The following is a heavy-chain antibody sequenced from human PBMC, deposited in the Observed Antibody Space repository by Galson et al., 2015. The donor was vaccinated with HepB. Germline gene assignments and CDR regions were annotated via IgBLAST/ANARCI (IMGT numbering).Heavy chain of an antibody. CDR1: GFTFTDYT. CDR3: VRGGYGDYGPYYYYYMDV. CDR2: ISSSSRYT. J-gene: IGHJ6*03. V-gene: IGHV3-21*01. D-gene: IGHD4-17*01. Sequence: SLRLSCAASGFTFTDYTMNWVRQAPGKGLEWVSSISSSSRYTYYADSVTGRFTISRDNARNSLYLQMHSLRAGDTAVFFCVRGGYGDYGPYYYYYMDVWGKGTTVTVSS.